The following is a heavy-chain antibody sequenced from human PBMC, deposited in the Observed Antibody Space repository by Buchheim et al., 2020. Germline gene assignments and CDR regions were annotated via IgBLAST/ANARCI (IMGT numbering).Heavy chain of an antibody. CDR1: GGSISSSNW. Sequence: QVQLQESGPGLVKPSGTLSLTCAVSGGSISSSNWWSWVRQPPGKGLEWIGEIYHSGSTNYNPSLKSRVTISVDTSKNQVSLDVRSVTAADTAVYYCARDASDYYSGWYGFFPHWGQGIL. CDR2: IYHSGST. J-gene: IGHJ1*01. D-gene: IGHD6-13*01. V-gene: IGHV4-4*02. CDR3: ARDASDYYSGWYGFFPH.